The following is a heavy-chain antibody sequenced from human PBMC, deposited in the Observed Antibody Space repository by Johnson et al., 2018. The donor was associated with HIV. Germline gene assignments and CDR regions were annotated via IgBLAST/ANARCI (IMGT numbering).Heavy chain of an antibody. CDR1: GFTFSTYG. CDR3: TTPFHRHDAFDI. Sequence: VQLVESGGGVVQPGRSLRLSCAASGFTFSTYGMHWVRQAPGKGLEWVGRIKSKTDGGTTDYAAPVNGRFTISRDDSKNTLYLQMNSLKTEDTAVYYCTTPFHRHDAFDIWGQGTMVTVSS. J-gene: IGHJ3*02. V-gene: IGHV3-15*01. CDR2: IKSKTDGGTT.